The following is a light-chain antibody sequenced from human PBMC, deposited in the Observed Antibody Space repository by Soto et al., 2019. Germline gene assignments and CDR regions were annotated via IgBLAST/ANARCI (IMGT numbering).Light chain of an antibody. CDR3: SSYASSTTPYV. CDR1: SSDVGSYNL. CDR2: EGS. Sequence: QSALTQPASVSGSPGQSITISCTGTSSDVGSYNLVSWNQQHPGKAPKLMIYEGSKRPSGVSNRFSGSKSGNTASLTISGLQAEDEADYYCSSYASSTTPYVFGTGTKLTVL. V-gene: IGLV2-14*02. J-gene: IGLJ1*01.